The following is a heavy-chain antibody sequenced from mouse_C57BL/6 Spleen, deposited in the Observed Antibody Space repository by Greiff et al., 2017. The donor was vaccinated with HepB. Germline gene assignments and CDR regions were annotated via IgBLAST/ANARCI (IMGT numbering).Heavy chain of an antibody. CDR1: GFTFSDFY. V-gene: IGHV7-1*01. CDR2: SRNKANDYTT. J-gene: IGHJ4*01. CDR3: ARDAYLYYAMDY. Sequence: EVQLVESGGGLVQSGRSLRLSCATSGFTFSDFYMEWVRQAPGKGLEWIAASRNKANDYTTEYSASVKGRFIVSRDTSQSILYLQMNALRAEDTAIYYCARDAYLYYAMDYWGQGTSVTVSS.